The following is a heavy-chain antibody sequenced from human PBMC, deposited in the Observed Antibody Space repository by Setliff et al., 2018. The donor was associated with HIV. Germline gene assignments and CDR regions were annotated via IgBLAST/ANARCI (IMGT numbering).Heavy chain of an antibody. CDR3: ARLRGLNLEPFDY. J-gene: IGHJ4*02. D-gene: IGHD1-1*01. CDR2: IYTSGST. V-gene: IGHV4-4*08. CDR1: GGSISSYY. Sequence: KTSETLSLTCTVSGGSISSYYWSWIRQPPGKGLEWIGYIYTSGSTNYNPSLKSRVTISVDTSKNQFSLKLSSVTAADTAVYYCARLRGLNLEPFDYWGQGTLVTVSS.